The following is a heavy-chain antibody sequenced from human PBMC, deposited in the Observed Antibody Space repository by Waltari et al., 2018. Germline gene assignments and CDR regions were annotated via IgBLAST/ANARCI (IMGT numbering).Heavy chain of an antibody. V-gene: IGHV4-4*02. J-gene: IGHJ4*02. CDR1: G. CDR3: ARDRGRGLYLDS. D-gene: IGHD2-15*01. Sequence: GWNWGRHPPGKGRQWIGQVSRIGRTNYIPSFASRVAVSVDSSKNEFSLRLTFATAADTAVYYCARDRGRGLYLDSWGPGTLVTV. CDR2: VSRIGRT.